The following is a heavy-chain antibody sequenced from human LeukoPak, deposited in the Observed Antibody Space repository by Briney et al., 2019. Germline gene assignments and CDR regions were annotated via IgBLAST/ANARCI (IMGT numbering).Heavy chain of an antibody. V-gene: IGHV3-23*01. J-gene: IGHJ4*02. CDR3: AKDRELLWFGELLPFDN. CDR1: GFTFSSYA. CDR2: ISGSGGST. Sequence: GGSLRLSCAASGFTFSSYAMSWVRQAPGKGLEWVSAISGSGGSTYYADSVKGRFTISRDNSKNTLYLQMNSLRAEDTAVYYCAKDRELLWFGELLPFDNWGQGTLVTVSS. D-gene: IGHD3-10*01.